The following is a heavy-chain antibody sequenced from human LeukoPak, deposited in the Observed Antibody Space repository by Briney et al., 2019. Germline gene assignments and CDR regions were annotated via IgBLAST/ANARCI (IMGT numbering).Heavy chain of an antibody. D-gene: IGHD3-16*01. CDR2: ISSSGSTI. V-gene: IGHV3-11*01. Sequence: KPGGSLRLSCAASGFTFSDYYMSWIRQPPGKGLEWVSYISSSGSTIYYADSVKGRFTISRDNAKNSLYLQMNSLRAEDTAVYYCARGRISPLNIMITGYFDYWGQGTLVTVSS. CDR3: ARGRISPLNIMITGYFDY. J-gene: IGHJ4*02. CDR1: GFTFSDYY.